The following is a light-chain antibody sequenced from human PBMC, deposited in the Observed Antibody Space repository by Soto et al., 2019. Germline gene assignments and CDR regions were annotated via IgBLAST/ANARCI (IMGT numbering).Light chain of an antibody. J-gene: IGKJ2*01. Sequence: EIVMTQSPATLSVSPGERATLSCRASQSVSSNLAWYQQKPGQAPRLLIYGASTRATGIPARFSGSGSGTEFTLTISSLQSGDFAVYYCQQNKNWPYTFGQGTKLEIK. CDR3: QQNKNWPYT. V-gene: IGKV3-15*01. CDR2: GAS. CDR1: QSVSSN.